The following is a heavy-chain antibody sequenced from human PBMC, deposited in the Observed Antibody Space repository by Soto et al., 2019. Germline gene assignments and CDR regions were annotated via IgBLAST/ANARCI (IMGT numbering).Heavy chain of an antibody. V-gene: IGHV3-30-3*01. J-gene: IGHJ4*02. Sequence: GGSLRLSCAASGFTFSSYAMHWVRQAPGKGLEWVAVISYDGSNKYYADSVKGRFTISRDNSKNTLYLQMNSLRAEDTAVYYCARDLKRAQMATIKVSYYFDYWGQGTLVTVSS. D-gene: IGHD5-12*01. CDR1: GFTFSSYA. CDR2: ISYDGSNK. CDR3: ARDLKRAQMATIKVSYYFDY.